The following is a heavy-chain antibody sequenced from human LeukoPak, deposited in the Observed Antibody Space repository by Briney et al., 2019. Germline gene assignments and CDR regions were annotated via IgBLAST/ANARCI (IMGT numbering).Heavy chain of an antibody. V-gene: IGHV1-18*01. CDR1: GYTFTSYG. J-gene: IGHJ6*02. CDR3: ARVLYGSGSYNKNYGMDV. D-gene: IGHD3-10*01. Sequence: SVKLSCTASGYTFTSYGISWVRQAPGQGLEWMGWISAYNGNTNYAQKLQGRVTMTTDTSTSTAYMELRSLRSDDTAVYYCARVLYGSGSYNKNYGMDVWGQGTTVTVSS. CDR2: ISAYNGNT.